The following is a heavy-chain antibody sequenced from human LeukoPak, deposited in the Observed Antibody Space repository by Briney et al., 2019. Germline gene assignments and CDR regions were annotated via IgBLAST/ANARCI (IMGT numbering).Heavy chain of an antibody. V-gene: IGHV4-34*01. D-gene: IGHD3-10*01. CDR2: INHSGST. CDR1: GFTFSSYT. Sequence: PGGSLRLSCAASGFTFSSYTMHWIRQPPGKGLEWIGEINHSGSTNYNPSLRSRVTISVDTSKNQFSLKLSSVTAADTAVYYCARVRGYYGSGSYLNPLDYWGQGTLVTVSS. CDR3: ARVRGYYGSGSYLNPLDY. J-gene: IGHJ4*02.